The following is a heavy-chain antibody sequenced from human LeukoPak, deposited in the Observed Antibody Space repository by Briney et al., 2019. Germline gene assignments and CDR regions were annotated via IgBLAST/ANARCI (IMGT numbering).Heavy chain of an antibody. CDR1: GGSISSYY. J-gene: IGHJ4*02. CDR2: ISYSGST. V-gene: IGHV4-59*01. CDR3: ARETRLTGYFGGLGFNY. D-gene: IGHD2-21*01. Sequence: SETLSLTCTVSGGSISSYYWSWIRQPPGKGLEWIGYISYSGSTDYNPSLKSRVTISVDTSKNQFSLRLTSVTTADTAVYYCARETRLTGYFGGLGFNYWGQGILVTVSS.